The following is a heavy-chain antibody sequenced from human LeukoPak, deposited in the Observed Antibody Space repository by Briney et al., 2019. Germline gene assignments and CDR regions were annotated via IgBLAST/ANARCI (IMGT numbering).Heavy chain of an antibody. D-gene: IGHD1-26*01. CDR3: ARGLLYSGSFARNWFDS. CDR1: GGSTTVSSYY. Sequence: SETLSLTCAVNGGSTTVSSYYWGWIRQPPGKGLEWIGSIYYSGNTYYNPSLKSRITISIDTSKHEFSLNLSSVTAADTAMYFCARGLLYSGSFARNWFDSWGQGTLVIVS. V-gene: IGHV4-39*01. CDR2: IYYSGNT. J-gene: IGHJ5*01.